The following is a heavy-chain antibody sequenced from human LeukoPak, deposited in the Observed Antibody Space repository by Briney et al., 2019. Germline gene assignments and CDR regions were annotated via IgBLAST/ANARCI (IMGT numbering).Heavy chain of an antibody. CDR2: IYYSGST. CDR3: ARFSGGYSWFDP. Sequence: SETLSLTCTVSGGSISSSSYYRGWIRQPPGKGLEWIGSIYYSGSTYYNPSLKSRATISVDTSKNQFSLKLSSVTAADTAVYYCARFSGGYSWFDPWGQGTLVTVSS. D-gene: IGHD1-26*01. V-gene: IGHV4-39*01. J-gene: IGHJ5*02. CDR1: GGSISSSSYY.